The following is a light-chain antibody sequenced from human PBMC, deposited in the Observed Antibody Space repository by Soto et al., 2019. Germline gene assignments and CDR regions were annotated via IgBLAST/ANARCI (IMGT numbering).Light chain of an antibody. V-gene: IGKV3-15*01. CDR2: GAS. Sequence: EVVMTQSPATLSVSPGEGVTLSCRANQGIGDTLAWYQHKPGQAPRLLFYGASTRATGIPARFSGSGSGTEFTLTVSSLQSEDFVVYYCQPYNNWPLTFGGGTKVDIK. J-gene: IGKJ4*01. CDR3: QPYNNWPLT. CDR1: QGIGDT.